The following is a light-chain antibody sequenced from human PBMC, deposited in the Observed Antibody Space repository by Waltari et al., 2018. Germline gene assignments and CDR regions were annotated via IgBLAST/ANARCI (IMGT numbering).Light chain of an antibody. CDR2: QDT. J-gene: IGLJ2*01. CDR1: KLGDQY. CDR3: QAWDSSTAV. V-gene: IGLV3-1*01. Sequence: SYELTQPPSVSVSPGQTASITYSGDKLGDQYACWYQQKPGQSPLVVIYQDTKRPSGIPERFSGSNSGNTATLTISGTQAMDEADYYCQAWDSSTAVFGGGTKLTVL.